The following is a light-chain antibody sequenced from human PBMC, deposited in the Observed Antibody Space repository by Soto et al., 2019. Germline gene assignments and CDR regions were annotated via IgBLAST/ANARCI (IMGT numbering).Light chain of an antibody. Sequence: DIQMTQSPSSVSASVGDRVTITCRASQAIDSLLAWYQQKPGEAPKLLIFTGSLLHSGVPPRFSGSGSGTDFTLTISSLQTEDFATYYCQQTLSFPPTFGQGTKV. CDR2: TGS. J-gene: IGKJ1*01. V-gene: IGKV1-12*01. CDR3: QQTLSFPPT. CDR1: QAIDSL.